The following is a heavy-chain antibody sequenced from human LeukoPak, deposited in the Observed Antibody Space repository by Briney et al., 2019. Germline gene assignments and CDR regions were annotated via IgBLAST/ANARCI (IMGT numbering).Heavy chain of an antibody. D-gene: IGHD6-13*01. CDR1: GYDFKTYA. V-gene: IGHV1-18*01. CDR2: ISGYNGET. J-gene: IGHJ4*02. Sequence: ASVKVSCKSSGYDFKTYAVSWVRQAPGQGLEWMGWISGYNGETDYPPNFQDRVTMTTDTSTSTAYIELRSLSLDGTAVYYCARGGGHTSSWRSFDLWGQGTLVIVSS. CDR3: ARGGGHTSSWRSFDL.